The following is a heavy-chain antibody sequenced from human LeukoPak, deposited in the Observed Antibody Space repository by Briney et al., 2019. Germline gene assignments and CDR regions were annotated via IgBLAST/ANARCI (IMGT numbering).Heavy chain of an antibody. J-gene: IGHJ4*02. D-gene: IGHD1-1*01. CDR2: INPKSGDT. CDR1: GYTFTAYY. V-gene: IGHV1-2*02. CDR3: AREPPSRLEDSDVHHY. Sequence: GASVKVSCKASGYTFTAYYIHWVRQAPGQGLEWIGWINPKSGDTKYAQKFQGRVTMTRDTSISTAYMELSRLRSDDTAVYYCAREPPSRLEDSDVHHYWGQGTLVTVSS.